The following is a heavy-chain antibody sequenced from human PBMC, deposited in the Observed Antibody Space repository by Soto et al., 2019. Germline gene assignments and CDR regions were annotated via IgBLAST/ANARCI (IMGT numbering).Heavy chain of an antibody. Sequence: QVQLVQSGAEVKKPGSSVKVSWKASGGTFSSYAISWVRQAPGQGLEWMGGIIPIFGTANYAQKFQGRVTITADKSTSTAYMELSSLRSEDTAVYYCARADVVVPAAAGYYYYGMDVWGQGTTVTVSS. D-gene: IGHD2-2*01. CDR1: GGTFSSYA. CDR3: ARADVVVPAAAGYYYYGMDV. CDR2: IIPIFGTA. V-gene: IGHV1-69*06. J-gene: IGHJ6*02.